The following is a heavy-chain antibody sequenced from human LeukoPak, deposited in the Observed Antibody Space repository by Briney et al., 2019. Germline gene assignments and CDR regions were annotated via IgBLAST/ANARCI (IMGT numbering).Heavy chain of an antibody. CDR1: GVSVISSDYH. D-gene: IGHD2-15*01. CDR3: ARRCCSGPAKRVFDI. J-gene: IGHJ3*02. V-gene: IGHV4-39*01. Sequence: SETLSLTCTVSGVSVISSDYHWGWVRQPPGKGLEWIGTISYSGNTDYNPSLRSRVTISVDTSNNQFSLRLGSVTAADTAVYHCARRCCSGPAKRVFDIWGQGTMVTVSS. CDR2: ISYSGNT.